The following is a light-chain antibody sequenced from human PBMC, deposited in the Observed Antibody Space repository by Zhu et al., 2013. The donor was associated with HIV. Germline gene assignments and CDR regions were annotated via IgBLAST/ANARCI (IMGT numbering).Light chain of an antibody. CDR2: DDT. CDR1: NIGSKS. Sequence: SYELTQPPSVSVAPGKTATFTCAGDNIGSKSVQWYQHMAGRAPVLVIFDDTDRPSGIPERFSASNIENTATLTISGVEAGDEADYYCQVWDTTRAVFGGGTKLTVL. CDR3: QVWDTTRAV. V-gene: IGLV3-21*04. J-gene: IGLJ3*02.